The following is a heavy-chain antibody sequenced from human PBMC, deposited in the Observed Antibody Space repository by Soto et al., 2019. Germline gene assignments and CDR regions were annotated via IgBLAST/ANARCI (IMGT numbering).Heavy chain of an antibody. V-gene: IGHV4-39*01. J-gene: IGHJ5*02. CDR3: ARSREHHLNWFDP. CDR2: IYYSGST. Sequence: QLQLQESGPGLVKPSETLSLTCTVSGGSISSSSYYWGWIRQPPGKGLEWIGSIYYSGSTYYNPSLKSRVTISVDTSKNQFSLKLSSVTAADTAVYYCARSREHHLNWFDPWGQGTLVTVSS. CDR1: GGSISSSSYY.